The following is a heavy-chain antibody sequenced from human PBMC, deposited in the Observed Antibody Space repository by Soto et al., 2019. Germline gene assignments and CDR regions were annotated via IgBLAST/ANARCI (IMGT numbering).Heavy chain of an antibody. V-gene: IGHV4-31*03. D-gene: IGHD4-4*01. J-gene: IGHJ5*02. CDR2: IYYSGST. CDR1: GGSISSGGYY. Sequence: QVQLQESGPGLVKPSQTLSLTCTVSGGSISSGGYYWSWIRQHPGKGLEWIGYIYYSGSTYYNPSLKSRVTISVDTSKTQFPLKLSSVTAADTAVYYCARGATHDYSIIGWFDPWGQGTLVTVSS. CDR3: ARGATHDYSIIGWFDP.